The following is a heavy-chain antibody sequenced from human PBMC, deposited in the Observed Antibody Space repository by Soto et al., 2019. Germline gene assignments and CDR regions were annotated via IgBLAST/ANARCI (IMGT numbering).Heavy chain of an antibody. CDR3: ARYFYWPSGFDI. CDR1: GGSISGYY. V-gene: IGHV4-59*01. Sequence: QVQLQESGPGLVKPSETLSLTCTVSGGSISGYYWSWIRQPPGKRLEWIGYIDYYGSTNYNPSLKSRVTISVDTSKKQFSLNLGSVTAADTAIYYCARYFYWPSGFDIWGQGTMVTVSS. D-gene: IGHD3-9*01. CDR2: IDYYGST. J-gene: IGHJ3*02.